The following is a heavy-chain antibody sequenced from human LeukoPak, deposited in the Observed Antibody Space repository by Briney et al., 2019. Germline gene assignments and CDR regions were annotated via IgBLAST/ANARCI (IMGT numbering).Heavy chain of an antibody. CDR1: GYTFTSYD. Sequence: ASVKVSCKASGYTFTSYDINWVRQATGQGLEWMGWMNPNSGNTGYAQKFQGRVTITRNTSISTAYMELSSLRSEDTAVYYCARRIAASGTPIGYWGQGTPVTVSS. CDR3: ARRIAASGTPIGY. D-gene: IGHD6-13*01. CDR2: MNPNSGNT. V-gene: IGHV1-8*03. J-gene: IGHJ4*02.